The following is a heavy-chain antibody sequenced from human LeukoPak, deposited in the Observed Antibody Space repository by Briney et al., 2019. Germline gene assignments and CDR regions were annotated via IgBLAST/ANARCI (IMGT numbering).Heavy chain of an antibody. V-gene: IGHV3-21*04. J-gene: IGHJ5*02. CDR2: ISSSSSYI. CDR1: GFTFSSYS. D-gene: IGHD4-17*01. CDR3: AKGGLYGDWFDP. Sequence: GGSLRLSCAASGFTFSSYSMNWVRQAPGKGLEWVSSISSSSSYIYYADSVKGRFTISRDNSKNTLYLQMNSLRAEDTAVYYCAKGGLYGDWFDPWGQGTLVTVSS.